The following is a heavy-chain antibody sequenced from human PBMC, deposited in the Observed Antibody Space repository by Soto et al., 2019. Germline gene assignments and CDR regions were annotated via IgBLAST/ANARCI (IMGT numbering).Heavy chain of an antibody. CDR3: TDSSYWSRAFDS. CDR1: GGSISNFY. V-gene: IGHV4-59*01. D-gene: IGHD6-19*01. J-gene: IGHJ4*02. Sequence: QVQLRESGPGLVKPSETLSLTCTVSGGSISNFYWSWIRQPPGKGLEWIAYVYYSGSTNYTPSLKIRVNMSVDTSKHQFSLRLTSVTAADTAVYYCTDSSYWSRAFDSWGQGILVTVSS. CDR2: VYYSGST.